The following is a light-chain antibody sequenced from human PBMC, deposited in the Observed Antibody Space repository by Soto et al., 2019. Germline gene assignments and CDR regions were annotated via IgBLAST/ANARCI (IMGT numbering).Light chain of an antibody. V-gene: IGLV2-11*01. Sequence: QSVLTQPRSVSGSPGQSVTISCTGTSSDVGAYNYVSWYQQHPGKAPKLIIYDVTQRPSGVPDRFSGSKSGNTASLTISGPQAEDEADYYCCSYAGTYIFVFGTGTKLTVL. CDR1: SSDVGAYNY. CDR3: CSYAGTYIFV. J-gene: IGLJ1*01. CDR2: DVT.